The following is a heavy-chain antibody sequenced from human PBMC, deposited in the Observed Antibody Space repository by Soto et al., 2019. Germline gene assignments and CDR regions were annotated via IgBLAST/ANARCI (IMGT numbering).Heavy chain of an antibody. Sequence: SLTCAVSGGSISGYYWSWIRQSPGKGLELIGYIYYTGSTNYNPSLKSRVTISVDTSKSQFSLKLSSVTAADTAVYYCAKDSGYNYGYFRWFDPWGQGTLVTVSS. CDR3: AKDSGYNYGYFRWFDP. D-gene: IGHD5-18*01. J-gene: IGHJ5*02. CDR2: IYYTGST. CDR1: GGSISGYY. V-gene: IGHV4-59*01.